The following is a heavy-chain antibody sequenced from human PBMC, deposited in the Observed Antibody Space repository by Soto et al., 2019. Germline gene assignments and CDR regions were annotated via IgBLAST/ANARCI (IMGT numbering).Heavy chain of an antibody. CDR2: INQSGST. D-gene: IGHD3-10*01. Sequence: NPSETLSLTCALHRGSFNGYYWTWIRQAPGGGLEWIGDINQSGSTNYNPSLKSRVTISVDTSKNQFSLKLSSVTAADTAVYYCARGRQLWFGELFWRYFDYWGQGTLVTVSS. J-gene: IGHJ4*02. CDR1: RGSFNGYY. V-gene: IGHV4-34*01. CDR3: ARGRQLWFGELFWRYFDY.